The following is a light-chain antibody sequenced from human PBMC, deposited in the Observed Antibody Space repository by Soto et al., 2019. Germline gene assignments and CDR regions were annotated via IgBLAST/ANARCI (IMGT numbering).Light chain of an antibody. Sequence: QSVLTQPASVSGTPGQTITIPCPGNTCDGWGYYYVSLYQQPPDNAPKPMIYDVSNRPSGVSNRFSGSKSGNTASLTISGLQAEDEADYYCSSYTSSSSPLVFGTGTKVTVL. CDR2: DVS. CDR3: SSYTSSSSPLV. J-gene: IGLJ1*01. V-gene: IGLV2-14*03. CDR1: TCDGWGYYY.